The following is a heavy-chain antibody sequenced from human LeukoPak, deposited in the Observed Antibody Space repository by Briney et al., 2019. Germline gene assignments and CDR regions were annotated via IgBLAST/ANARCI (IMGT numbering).Heavy chain of an antibody. J-gene: IGHJ5*02. Sequence: ASVKVSCKASGYTFINYAMHWVRQAPGQRLEWMGWINAGNGNTKYSQKFQGRVTITRDTSASTAYMELSSLRSEDTAVYYCATGKGCSSTSCYMNNWFDPSGQGTLVTVSS. V-gene: IGHV1-3*01. CDR1: GYTFINYA. CDR3: ATGKGCSSTSCYMNNWFDP. CDR2: INAGNGNT. D-gene: IGHD2-2*02.